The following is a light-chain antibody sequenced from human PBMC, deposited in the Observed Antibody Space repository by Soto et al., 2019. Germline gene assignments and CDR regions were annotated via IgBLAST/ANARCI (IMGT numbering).Light chain of an antibody. CDR2: WAS. Sequence: DIVMTQSSDSLAVSLGERATINCKSSQSVLTSSNNKNYLDWYQQKPGQPPKLLIYWASTRESGVPDRFSGSGSGTDFTLTISSLQAEDVAVYYCQQSYSTPYTFGQGTKLEIE. CDR1: QSVLTSSNNKNY. CDR3: QQSYSTPYT. J-gene: IGKJ2*01. V-gene: IGKV4-1*01.